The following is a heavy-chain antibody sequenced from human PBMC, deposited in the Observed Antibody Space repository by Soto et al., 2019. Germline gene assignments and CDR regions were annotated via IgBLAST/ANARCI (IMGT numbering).Heavy chain of an antibody. Sequence: QLQLQESGPGLVKPSETLSLTCTVSGGSISSSSYYWGWIRQPPGKGLEWIGSIYYSGSTYYNPSLKSRVTISVDTSKNQFSLKLSSVTAADTAVYYCARQGYYYDSSGYYYLDYWGQGTLVTVSS. V-gene: IGHV4-39*01. D-gene: IGHD3-22*01. J-gene: IGHJ4*02. CDR3: ARQGYYYDSSGYYYLDY. CDR1: GGSISSSSYY. CDR2: IYYSGST.